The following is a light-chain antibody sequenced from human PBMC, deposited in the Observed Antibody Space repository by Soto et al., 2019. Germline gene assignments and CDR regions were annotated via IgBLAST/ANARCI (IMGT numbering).Light chain of an antibody. CDR2: EVS. CDR1: SSDVGGHNY. J-gene: IGLJ1*01. V-gene: IGLV2-14*01. CDR3: SSYSSSGTPFV. Sequence: QSALTQPASVSGSPGQSITISCTGSSSDVGGHNYVSWYQQHPGKAPKLVIYEVSNRPSGVSNRFSGFEFGNTASLAISGLQAEDEADYHCSSYSSSGTPFVFGTGTKLTVL.